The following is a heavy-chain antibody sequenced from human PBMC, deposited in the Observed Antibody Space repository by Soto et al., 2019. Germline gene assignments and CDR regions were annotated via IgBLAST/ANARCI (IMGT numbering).Heavy chain of an antibody. J-gene: IGHJ4*02. V-gene: IGHV3-23*01. CDR1: GFTLSSYA. Sequence: PGGSLRLSCAASGFTLSSYAMSWVRQAPGKGLEWVSALSGSGGSTYYADSVKGRFTISRDNSKNTLYLQMNSLRAEDTAVYYCAKEGYDSSGYQFDYWGQGTLVTVSS. D-gene: IGHD3-22*01. CDR2: LSGSGGST. CDR3: AKEGYDSSGYQFDY.